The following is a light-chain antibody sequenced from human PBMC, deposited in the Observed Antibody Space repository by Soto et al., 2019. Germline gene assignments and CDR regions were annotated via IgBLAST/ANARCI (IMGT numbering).Light chain of an antibody. Sequence: DIQMTQFPSTLSASIGDRVTITCRASQTVSSWLAWYQQKPGKAPKLLIYKASNLESGVPSRFSGSGSGTEFTLTISSLQPDDFATYYCQQYNPYSPYTFGQGPRLEIK. CDR1: QTVSSW. CDR2: KAS. CDR3: QQYNPYSPYT. J-gene: IGKJ2*01. V-gene: IGKV1-5*03.